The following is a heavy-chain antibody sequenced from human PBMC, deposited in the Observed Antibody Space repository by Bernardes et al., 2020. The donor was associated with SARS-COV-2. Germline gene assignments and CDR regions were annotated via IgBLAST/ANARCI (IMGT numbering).Heavy chain of an antibody. Sequence: SETLSLTCTVSGCSISIGSYYWSWIRRPAGKVLECIGRIYSSGNTNYSPSLKSRVTLSVDTSKNQFSLALSSVTAADTAVNYCARVGYYDNGARNGMDVWGQGTTVTVSS. D-gene: IGHD3-22*01. J-gene: IGHJ6*02. CDR2: IYSSGNT. CDR1: GCSISIGSYY. V-gene: IGHV4-61*02. CDR3: ARVGYYDNGARNGMDV.